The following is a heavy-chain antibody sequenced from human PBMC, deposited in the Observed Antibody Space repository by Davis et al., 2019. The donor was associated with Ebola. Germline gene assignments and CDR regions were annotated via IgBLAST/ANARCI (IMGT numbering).Heavy chain of an antibody. CDR2: IIPILGIA. V-gene: IGHV1-69*02. CDR3: ARNLHTSGWYGWFDP. J-gene: IGHJ5*02. D-gene: IGHD6-19*01. Sequence: AASVKVSCKASGYTFTGYYIHWVRQAPGQGLEWMGRIIPILGIANYAQKFQGRVTITADKSTSTAYMELSSLRSEDTAVYYCARNLHTSGWYGWFDPWGQGTLVTVSS. CDR1: GYTFTGYY.